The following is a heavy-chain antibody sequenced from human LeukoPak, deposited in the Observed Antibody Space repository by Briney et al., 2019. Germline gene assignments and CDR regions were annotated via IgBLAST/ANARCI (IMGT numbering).Heavy chain of an antibody. V-gene: IGHV3-23*01. J-gene: IGHJ4*02. D-gene: IGHD5-24*01. CDR1: GFTFSSYA. CDR2: ISGRGGST. Sequence: GGSLRLSCAASGFTFSSYAMSWVRQAPGKGLEWVSAISGRGGSTYYADSVKGRFAISSDISKNTYYLQMSSLRPEDTAVYYCAIFYNPITWGQGTLVTVSS. CDR3: AIFYNPIT.